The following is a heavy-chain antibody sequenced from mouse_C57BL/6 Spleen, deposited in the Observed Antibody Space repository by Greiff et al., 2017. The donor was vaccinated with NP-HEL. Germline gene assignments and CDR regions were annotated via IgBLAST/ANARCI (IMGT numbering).Heavy chain of an antibody. V-gene: IGHV1-53*01. J-gene: IGHJ1*03. Sequence: VQLQQPGTELVKPGASVKLSCKASGYTFTSYWMHWVKQRPGQGLEWIGNINPSNGGTNYNEKFKSKATLTVDKSSSTAYMQLSSLTSEDSAVYYCARGESYYSNYRYFDVWGTGTTVTVSS. CDR1: GYTFTSYW. CDR2: INPSNGGT. D-gene: IGHD2-5*01. CDR3: ARGESYYSNYRYFDV.